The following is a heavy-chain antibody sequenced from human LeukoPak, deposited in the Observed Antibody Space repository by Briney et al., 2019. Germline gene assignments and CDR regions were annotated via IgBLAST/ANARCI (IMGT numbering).Heavy chain of an antibody. Sequence: SETLSLTCAVYGGSFSGYYWSWVRLPPGKGLEWIGEISHSGNINYNPSLKSRVTISVDKSRNHFSLNLSSVTAADTAVYYCARVNINNWHSCDYWGQGTLVTVSS. J-gene: IGHJ4*02. V-gene: IGHV4-34*01. CDR2: ISHSGNI. D-gene: IGHD1-1*01. CDR1: GGSFSGYY. CDR3: ARVNINNWHSCDY.